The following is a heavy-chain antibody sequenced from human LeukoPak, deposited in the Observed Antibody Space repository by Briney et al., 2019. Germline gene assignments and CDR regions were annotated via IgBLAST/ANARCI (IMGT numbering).Heavy chain of an antibody. CDR3: ASLSIVVVPAATLTDY. CDR2: ISYDGSNK. V-gene: IGHV3-30-3*01. CDR1: GFTFSGYA. Sequence: GGSLRLSCAASGFTFSGYAMHWVRQAPGKGLEWVAVISYDGSNKYYADSVKGRFTISRDNSKNTLYLQMNSLRAEDTAVYYCASLSIVVVPAATLTDYWGQGTLVTVSS. J-gene: IGHJ4*02. D-gene: IGHD2-2*01.